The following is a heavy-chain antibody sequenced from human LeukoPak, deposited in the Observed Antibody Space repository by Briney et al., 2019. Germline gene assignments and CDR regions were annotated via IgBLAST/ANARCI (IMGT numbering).Heavy chain of an antibody. J-gene: IGHJ4*02. D-gene: IGHD1-26*01. V-gene: IGHV3-30-3*01. CDR3: AKDQGLVGATVVYYFDY. CDR1: GFTYSSYA. Sequence: PGGSLRLSCAASGFTYSSYAMHWVRQAPGKGLEWVALISYDGSNKYYADSVKGRFTISRDNSKNTLYLQMNSLRAEDTAVYYCAKDQGLVGATVVYYFDYWGQGTLVTVSS. CDR2: ISYDGSNK.